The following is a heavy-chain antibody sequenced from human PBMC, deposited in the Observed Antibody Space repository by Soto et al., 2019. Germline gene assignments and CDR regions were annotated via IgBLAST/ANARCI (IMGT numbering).Heavy chain of an antibody. V-gene: IGHV2-5*02. CDR3: AHRQVGVYDCPFIDYGMDV. CDR1: GFSLSTSGVG. J-gene: IGHJ6*02. CDR2: IYWDDDK. D-gene: IGHD3-3*01. Sequence: SGPTLVNPTQTLTLTCTFSGFSLSTSGVGVGWIRQPPGKALEWLALIYWDDDKRYSPSLKSRLTITKDTSKNQVVLTVTNMDPVDTATYYCAHRQVGVYDCPFIDYGMDVWGQGTTVTVSS.